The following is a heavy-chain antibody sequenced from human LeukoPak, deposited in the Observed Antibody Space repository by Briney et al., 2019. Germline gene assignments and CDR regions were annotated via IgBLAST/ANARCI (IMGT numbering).Heavy chain of an antibody. CDR2: INPSGGST. CDR3: AHTYGSGSSFDY. V-gene: IGHV1-46*01. Sequence: ASVKVSCKASGYTFTSYYMHWVRQAPGQGLECMGIINPSGGSTSYAQKFQGRVTMTRDTSTSTVYMELSSLRSEDTAVYYCAHTYGSGSSFDYWGQGTLVTVSS. D-gene: IGHD3-10*01. J-gene: IGHJ4*02. CDR1: GYTFTSYY.